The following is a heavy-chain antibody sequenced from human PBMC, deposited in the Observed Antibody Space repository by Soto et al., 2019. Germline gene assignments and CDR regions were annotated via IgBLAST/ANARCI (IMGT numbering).Heavy chain of an antibody. CDR2: IDEYGSTI. CDR3: TRDIGGKGAY. D-gene: IGHD3-10*01. J-gene: IGHJ4*02. V-gene: IGHV3-74*01. CDR1: GFTFSSYW. Sequence: EVQLVESGGGLVQPGGSLRLSCAASGFTFSSYWMHWVRQVPGKGLLWVSRIDEYGSTINYADSVKGRCTISRDNAMNTLYLEMNGLRDEDTALYYCTRDIGGKGAYWGPGTLVTVSS.